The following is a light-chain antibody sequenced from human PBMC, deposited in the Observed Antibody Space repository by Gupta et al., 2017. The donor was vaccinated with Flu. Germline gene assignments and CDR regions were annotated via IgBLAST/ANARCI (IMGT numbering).Light chain of an antibody. CDR3: SSHAGRVTWV. V-gene: IGLV2-11*01. CDR2: DVT. Sequence: QSAPTQPRSVSGSPGQSVTISCTGSSNDVGGSNRVSWYQQRPGKAPKLILYDVTERPSGVPDRFSGSKSGNTASLTISGLQADGEAEYYCSSHAGRVTWVFGTGTTVTVL. CDR1: SNDVGGSNR. J-gene: IGLJ1*01.